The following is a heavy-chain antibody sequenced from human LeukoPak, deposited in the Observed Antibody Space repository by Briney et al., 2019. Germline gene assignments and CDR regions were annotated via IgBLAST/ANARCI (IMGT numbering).Heavy chain of an antibody. CDR2: IYYSGST. Sequence: PSETLSLTCTVSGGSISSSSYYWGWIRQPPGKGLEWIGSIYYSGSTYYNPSLKSRVTISVDTSKNQFSLKLSSVTAADTAVYYCARGSVVRSNYYFDYWGQGTLVTVSS. V-gene: IGHV4-39*07. J-gene: IGHJ4*02. D-gene: IGHD4-23*01. CDR3: ARGSVVRSNYYFDY. CDR1: GGSISSSSYY.